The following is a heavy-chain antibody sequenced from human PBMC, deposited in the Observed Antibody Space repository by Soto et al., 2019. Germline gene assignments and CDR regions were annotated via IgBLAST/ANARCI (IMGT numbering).Heavy chain of an antibody. CDR1: GGSISSGDYY. CDR2: IYYSGST. V-gene: IGHV4-30-4*01. J-gene: IGHJ4*02. Sequence: SETLSLTCTVSGGSISSGDYYWSWIRQPPGKGLEWIGYIYYSGSTYYNPSLKSRVTISVDTSKNQFSLKLSSVTAADTAVYYCARSSGGSPLYFDYWGQGTLVTVSS. D-gene: IGHD2-15*01. CDR3: ARSSGGSPLYFDY.